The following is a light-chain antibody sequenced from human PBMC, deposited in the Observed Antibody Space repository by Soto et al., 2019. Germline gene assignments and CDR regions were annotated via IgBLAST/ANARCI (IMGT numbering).Light chain of an antibody. CDR2: DAS. Sequence: EIVLTQSPATLSLSPGERATLFCRASQGVSSSLAWYQQKPGQAPRLLIYDASNRATGIPARFSGSGSGTDFTLTITSLEPEDFAVYYCQQRSNWPSVPTFGGGTKVEI. J-gene: IGKJ4*01. CDR1: QGVSSS. V-gene: IGKV3-11*01. CDR3: QQRSNWPSVPT.